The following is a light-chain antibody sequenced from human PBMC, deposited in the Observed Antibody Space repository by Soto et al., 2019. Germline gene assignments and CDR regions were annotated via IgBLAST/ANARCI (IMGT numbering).Light chain of an antibody. CDR3: QQRARSPYT. J-gene: IGKJ2*01. V-gene: IGKV3-11*01. CDR1: HDVSVS. CDR2: DAS. Sequence: EIVLTQSPDTLSLSPGEGATLSCRASHDVSVSLVWYRQRPGQSPRLLIHDASNRATGISARFSGSGSGTDFTLTIGSLEPEESALYYCQQRARSPYTSGQGTKVEIK.